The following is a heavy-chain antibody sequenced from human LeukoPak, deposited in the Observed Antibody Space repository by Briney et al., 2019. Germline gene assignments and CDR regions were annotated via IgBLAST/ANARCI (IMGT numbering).Heavy chain of an antibody. J-gene: IGHJ5*02. Sequence: AESLNSCKKGSGYSITSYWICWVREMPGKGLEWMGIIYPGDSDTRYSPSFQGQVTISADKSISTAYLQWSSLKASDTAMYYCARRGLPDNWFDHWGQGTLVTVSS. V-gene: IGHV5-51*01. D-gene: IGHD2-2*01. CDR1: GYSITSYW. CDR2: IYPGDSDT. CDR3: ARRGLPDNWFDH.